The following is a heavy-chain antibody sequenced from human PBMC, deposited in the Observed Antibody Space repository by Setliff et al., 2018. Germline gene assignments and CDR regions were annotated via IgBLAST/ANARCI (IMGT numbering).Heavy chain of an antibody. J-gene: IGHJ4*02. Sequence: SETLSLTCTVSGGSISSSSYYWGWIRQPPGKGLEWVGSIYYSGSTYYNPSLKSRVTISVDTSKNQFSLKLNSVTAADTAVYYCARQRNYYDYVWGSYRYYPFDYWGQGTLVTVSS. D-gene: IGHD3-16*02. CDR1: GGSISSSSYY. CDR2: IYYSGST. CDR3: ARQRNYYDYVWGSYRYYPFDY. V-gene: IGHV4-39*01.